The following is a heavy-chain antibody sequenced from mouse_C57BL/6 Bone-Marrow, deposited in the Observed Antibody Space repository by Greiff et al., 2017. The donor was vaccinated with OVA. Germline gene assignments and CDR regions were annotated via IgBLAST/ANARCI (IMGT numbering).Heavy chain of an antibody. D-gene: IGHD2-4*01. CDR2: ISSGGDYI. Sequence: EVNVVESGEGLVKPGGSLKLSCAASGFTFSSYAMSWVRQTPEKRLEWVAYISSGGDYIYYADTVKGRFTISRDNARNTLYLQMSSLKSEDTAMYYCTRERDDYGFDYWGQGTTLTVSS. CDR1: GFTFSSYA. J-gene: IGHJ2*01. V-gene: IGHV5-9-1*02. CDR3: TRERDDYGFDY.